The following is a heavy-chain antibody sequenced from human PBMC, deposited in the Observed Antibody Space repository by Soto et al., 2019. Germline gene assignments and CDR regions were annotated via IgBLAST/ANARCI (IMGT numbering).Heavy chain of an antibody. V-gene: IGHV3-48*02. D-gene: IGHD3-3*01. CDR1: GVTFSSYS. CDR2: ISSSSSTI. CDR3: ATGRGIFGVAK. Sequence: EVQLVESGGGLVQPGGSLRLSCAASGVTFSSYSMNWVRQAPGKGLEWVSYISSSSSTIYYADSVKGRFTISRDNAKNSLYLQMNILRDEDTAVYYCATGRGIFGVAKWGQGTLVTVSS. J-gene: IGHJ4*02.